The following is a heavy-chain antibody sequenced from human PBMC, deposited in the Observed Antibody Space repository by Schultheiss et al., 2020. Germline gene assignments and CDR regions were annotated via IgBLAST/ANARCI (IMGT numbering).Heavy chain of an antibody. CDR3: AREIGEDTAMARYAFDI. CDR2: INHSGST. J-gene: IGHJ3*02. CDR1: GGSFSGYY. Sequence: SETLSLTCAVYGGSFSGYYWSWIRQPPGKGLEWIGEINHSGSTNYNPSLKSRVTISVDTSKNQFSLKLSSVTAADTAVYYCAREIGEDTAMARYAFDIWGQGTMV. D-gene: IGHD5-18*01. V-gene: IGHV4-34*01.